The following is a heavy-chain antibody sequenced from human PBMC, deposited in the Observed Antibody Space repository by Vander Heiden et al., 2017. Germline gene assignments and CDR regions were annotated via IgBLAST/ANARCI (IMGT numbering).Heavy chain of an antibody. Sequence: EVQLVESGGGLIKPGGSLRLSCAAYGFTVSSNYMRWVRQAPGKWLEWVSVIYSGGSTYYADSVKGRFTISRDNSKNTLYLQINSLRAEDTAVYYCASSQGRYCSGGSCYPLSVWGQGTTVTVSS. D-gene: IGHD2-15*01. CDR3: ASSQGRYCSGGSCYPLSV. CDR1: GFTVSSNY. V-gene: IGHV3-53*01. J-gene: IGHJ6*02. CDR2: IYSGGST.